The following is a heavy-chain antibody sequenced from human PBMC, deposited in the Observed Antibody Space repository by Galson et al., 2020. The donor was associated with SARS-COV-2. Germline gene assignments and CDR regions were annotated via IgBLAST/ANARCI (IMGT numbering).Heavy chain of an antibody. CDR1: GFTFSLYP. Sequence: GGSLRLSCAPSGFTFSLYPMHWVRQAPGKGLEWVALISFDGSDRYDGINEHYAASVRGRFTVSRDNAKNTMYLQMNSLRADDTAVYYWAGGAGYSSSFDYWGQGTLVTVSS. CDR2: ISFDGSDRYDGINE. J-gene: IGHJ4*02. CDR3: AGGAGYSSSFDY. D-gene: IGHD6-19*01. V-gene: IGHV3-30-3*01.